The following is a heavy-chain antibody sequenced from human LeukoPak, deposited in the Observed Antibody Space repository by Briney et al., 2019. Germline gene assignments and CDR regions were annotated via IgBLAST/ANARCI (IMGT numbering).Heavy chain of an antibody. Sequence: PGGSLRLSCAASGFTFSTSGMHWVRQAPGKGLEWVAVISNDGGNQYYGDSVKGRFIISRDNSKATLYLQMNSLRADDTAVYYCAKSGYDRSGYYFPFDTWGQGTLVTVSS. CDR2: ISNDGGNQ. V-gene: IGHV3-30*18. D-gene: IGHD3-22*01. J-gene: IGHJ4*02. CDR1: GFTFSTSG. CDR3: AKSGYDRSGYYFPFDT.